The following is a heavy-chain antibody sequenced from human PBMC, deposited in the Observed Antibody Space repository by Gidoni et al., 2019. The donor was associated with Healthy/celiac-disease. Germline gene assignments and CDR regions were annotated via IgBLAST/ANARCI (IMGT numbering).Heavy chain of an antibody. CDR2: IYYSGST. Sequence: QLQLQESGPGLVKPSETLSLTCTVSGGSISSSSYYWGWIRPPPGKGLEWIGSIYYSGSTYYNPSLKSRVTISVDTSKNQFSLKLSSVTAADTAVYYCARHGEIRNYDFWSGYYTGDGYGSGWFDPWGQGTLVTVSS. J-gene: IGHJ5*02. CDR3: ARHGEIRNYDFWSGYYTGDGYGSGWFDP. CDR1: GGSISSSSYY. V-gene: IGHV4-39*01. D-gene: IGHD3-3*01.